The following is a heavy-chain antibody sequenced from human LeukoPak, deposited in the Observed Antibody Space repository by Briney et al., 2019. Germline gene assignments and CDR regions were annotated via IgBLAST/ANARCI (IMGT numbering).Heavy chain of an antibody. CDR3: VRSSRGNYFDTLFDS. CDR2: IYSSGSK. Sequence: GGSLRLSCAASGFIASSNYMNWVRQVPGKGLEWVSFIYSSGSKHNADSVKGRFSISRDDAKNTVYLQMSSLRAEDTAIYYCVRSSRGNYFDTLFDSWGQGALVTVSS. J-gene: IGHJ4*02. D-gene: IGHD3-10*01. CDR1: GFIASSNY. V-gene: IGHV3-66*01.